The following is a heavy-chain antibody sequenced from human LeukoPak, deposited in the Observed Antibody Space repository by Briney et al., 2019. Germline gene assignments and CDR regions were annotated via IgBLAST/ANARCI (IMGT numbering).Heavy chain of an antibody. D-gene: IGHD6-19*01. V-gene: IGHV1-69*05. CDR1: GGTFSSYA. CDR2: IIPIFGTA. CDR3: ARDVSPQSSKQWLHGWFDP. Sequence: SVKVSCKASGGTFSSYAISWVRQAPGQGLEWMGGIIPIFGTANYAQKFQGRVTITTDESTSTAYMELSSLRSEDTAVYYCARDVSPQSSKQWLHGWFDPWGQGTLVTVSS. J-gene: IGHJ5*02.